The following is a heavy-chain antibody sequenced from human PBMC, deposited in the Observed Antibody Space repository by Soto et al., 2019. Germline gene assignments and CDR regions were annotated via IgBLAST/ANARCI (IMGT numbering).Heavy chain of an antibody. CDR3: ARSWGSSDYYYYYMDV. Sequence: SETLSLTCTVSGGSISSSSYYWGWIRQPPGKGLEWIGSIYYSGSTYYNPSLKSRVTISVDTSKNQFSLKLSSVTAADTAVYYCARSWGSSDYYYYYMDVWGKGTTVTGSS. V-gene: IGHV4-39*01. J-gene: IGHJ6*03. CDR1: GGSISSSSYY. CDR2: IYYSGST. D-gene: IGHD6-6*01.